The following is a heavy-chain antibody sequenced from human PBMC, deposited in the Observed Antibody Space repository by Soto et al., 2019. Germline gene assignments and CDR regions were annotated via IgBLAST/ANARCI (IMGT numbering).Heavy chain of an antibody. J-gene: IGHJ4*02. D-gene: IGHD1-1*01. CDR3: ARRREGTGRTLDY. CDR2: IDQDGSAK. V-gene: IGHV3-7*05. CDR1: GFTFRAYW. Sequence: EVHLVESGGGLVQRGGSLRLSCAASGFTFRAYWMSWVRQAPGKGLEWVANIDQDGSAKYYVDSVRGRFTISRDNAHNSLYLQTNSLRDEDTAVYFCARRREGTGRTLDYWGQGTLVTVSS.